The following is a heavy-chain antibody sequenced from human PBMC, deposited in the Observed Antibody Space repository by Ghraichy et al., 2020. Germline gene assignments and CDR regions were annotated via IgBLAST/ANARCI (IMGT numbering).Heavy chain of an antibody. CDR1: GFTFSDYY. D-gene: IGHD6-13*01. Sequence: GGSLRLSCAASGFTFSDYYMTWIRQAPGKGLEWLSYISTTGNTIYYADSVKGRFTISRDNAKNSMYLQMNSLRAEDTAVYYCASDFPSFPTVAAPLIGYWGQGTLATVSS. J-gene: IGHJ4*02. CDR2: ISTTGNTI. V-gene: IGHV3-11*01. CDR3: ASDFPSFPTVAAPLIGY.